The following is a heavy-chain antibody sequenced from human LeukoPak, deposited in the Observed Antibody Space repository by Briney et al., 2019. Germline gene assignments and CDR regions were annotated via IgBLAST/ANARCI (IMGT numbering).Heavy chain of an antibody. CDR3: ATYEQQLAFVY. V-gene: IGHV4-4*07. CDR1: GGSISSYY. J-gene: IGHJ4*02. CDR2: IYTSGST. D-gene: IGHD6-13*01. Sequence: PSETLSLTCTVSGGSISSYYWSWIRQPAGKGLEWIGRIYTSGSTNYNPSLRSRVTMSIDTSKKKFSLKLSSVTAADTAVYYCATYEQQLAFVYWGQGTLVTVSS.